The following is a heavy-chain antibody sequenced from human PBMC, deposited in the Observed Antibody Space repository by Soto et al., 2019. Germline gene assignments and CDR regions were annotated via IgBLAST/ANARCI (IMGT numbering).Heavy chain of an antibody. Sequence: EVKLLESGGDWVQPGGSLRLSCAASGFTFSTYAMAWVRQAPGKGPEWVAGISANGRSTFYADSVKGRFTMSRDDSKYTVYLQMSSLKADDTAMYHGAKEFAHGEGWGQGTLVTVSS. CDR2: ISANGRST. D-gene: IGHD7-27*01. CDR1: GFTFSTYA. V-gene: IGHV3-23*01. J-gene: IGHJ4*02. CDR3: AKEFAHGEG.